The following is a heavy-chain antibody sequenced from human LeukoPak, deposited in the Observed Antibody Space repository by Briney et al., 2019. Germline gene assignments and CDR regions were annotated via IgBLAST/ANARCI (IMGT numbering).Heavy chain of an antibody. CDR3: AKDDAWLQFDD. CDR2: IGPSGVIT. J-gene: IGHJ4*01. D-gene: IGHD5-24*01. Sequence: PGGSLRLSCAASGFTFSIHGMNWVRQAPGKGLEWVSGIGPSGVITYYADSVKGRFTISRDNYKSTVYLQMNSLRADDTAVYYCAKDDAWLQFDDWGHGTLVTVSS. V-gene: IGHV3-23*01. CDR1: GFTFSIHG.